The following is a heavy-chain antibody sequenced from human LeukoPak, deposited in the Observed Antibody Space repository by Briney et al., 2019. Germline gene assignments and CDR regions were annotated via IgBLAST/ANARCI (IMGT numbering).Heavy chain of an antibody. J-gene: IGHJ4*02. CDR1: GYSISSGYY. CDR3: ARLTISGGRFFDC. V-gene: IGHV4-38-2*01. Sequence: SETLSLTCAVSGYSISSGYYWGWIRQSPGKGLQWIGTIYHSGSTYYNPSLKRRLTISIDTSKNQFSLKLSSVTAADTAVYYCARLTISGGRFFDCWGQETLVTVSS. CDR2: IYHSGST. D-gene: IGHD2-15*01.